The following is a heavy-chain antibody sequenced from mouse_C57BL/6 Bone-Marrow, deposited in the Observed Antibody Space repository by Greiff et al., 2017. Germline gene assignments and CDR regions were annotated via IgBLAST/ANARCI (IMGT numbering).Heavy chain of an antibody. V-gene: IGHV1-74*01. D-gene: IGHD1-1*01. CDR2: IHPSDSDT. CDR3: AIGSLLLRSLDY. Sequence: QVQLKQPGAELVKPGASVKVSCKASGYTFTSYWMHWVKQRPGQGLEWIGRIHPSDSDTNYNQKFKGKATLTVDKSSSTAYMQLSSLTSEDSAVYYCAIGSLLLRSLDYWGQGTSVTVSS. CDR1: GYTFTSYW. J-gene: IGHJ4*01.